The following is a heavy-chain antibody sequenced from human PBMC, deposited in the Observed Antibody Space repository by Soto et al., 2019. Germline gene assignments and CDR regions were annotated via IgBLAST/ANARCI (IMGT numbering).Heavy chain of an antibody. D-gene: IGHD1-20*01. CDR3: ARAPSYNWNYYYYGMDV. CDR2: IYHSGST. J-gene: IGHJ6*02. Sequence: SETLSLTCAVSGYSISSAYYWGWIRQPPGKGLEWIGTIYHSGSTYHNPSLRSRVIISVDTSKNQFSLKLSSVTAADTAVYYCARAPSYNWNYYYYGMDVWGQGTTVTVSS. CDR1: GYSISSAYY. V-gene: IGHV4-38-2*01.